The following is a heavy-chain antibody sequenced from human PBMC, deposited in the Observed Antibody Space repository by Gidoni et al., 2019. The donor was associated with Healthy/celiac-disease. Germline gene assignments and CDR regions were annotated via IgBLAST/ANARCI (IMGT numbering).Heavy chain of an antibody. J-gene: IGHJ5*02. CDR3: ARGIQIVVVPAAINWFDP. D-gene: IGHD2-2*01. Sequence: QVQLQESGPGLVKPSQTLSLTCTVSGGSISRGGYYWSWIRQHPGKGLEWIGYIYYSGSTYYNPSLKSRVTISVDTSKNQFSLKLSSVTAADTAVYYCARGIQIVVVPAAINWFDPWGQGTLVTVSS. CDR2: IYYSGST. V-gene: IGHV4-31*03. CDR1: GGSISRGGYY.